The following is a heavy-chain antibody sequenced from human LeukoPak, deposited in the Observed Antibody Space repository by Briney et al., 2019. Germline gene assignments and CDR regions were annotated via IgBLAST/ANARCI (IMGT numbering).Heavy chain of an antibody. CDR3: VRLQAVTGNFDY. J-gene: IGHJ4*02. CDR1: GGSISGYF. CDR2: IYYSGGT. D-gene: IGHD1-20*01. Sequence: SETLSLTCTVSGGSISGYFWSWIRQPPGKGLEWIGYIYYSGGTDYNPFLKSRVTISVDSSKNQFSLKLSSVTAADTAVYYCVRLQAVTGNFDYWGQGALVTVSS. V-gene: IGHV4-59*12.